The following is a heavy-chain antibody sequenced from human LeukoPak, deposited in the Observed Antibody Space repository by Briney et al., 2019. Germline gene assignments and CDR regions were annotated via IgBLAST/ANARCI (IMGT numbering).Heavy chain of an antibody. Sequence: PWGSLSLSCAASGFTFSRHWLRWIRQAPGKGLVWVSHIHSDGSSTSYADSVKGRITISRDNAKNTLYLQMNSLRAEDTAVYYCARDLEVQDYYYYGTDVWGQGTTVTVSS. D-gene: IGHD1-1*01. J-gene: IGHJ6*02. V-gene: IGHV3-74*01. CDR3: ARDLEVQDYYYYGTDV. CDR1: GFTFSRHW. CDR2: IHSDGSST.